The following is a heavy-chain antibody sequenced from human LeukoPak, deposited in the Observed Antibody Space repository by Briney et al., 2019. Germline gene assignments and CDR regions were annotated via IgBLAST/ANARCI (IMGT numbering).Heavy chain of an antibody. D-gene: IGHD6-6*01. CDR1: GGSISSYY. CDR2: IYYSGST. J-gene: IGHJ5*02. CDR3: ARASRVSQFDP. Sequence: PETLSLTCTVSGGSISSYYWSWIRQPPGKGLEWIGYIYYSGSTNYNPSLKSRVTISVDTSKNQFSLKLSSVTAADTAVYYCARASRVSQFDPWGQGTLVTVSS. V-gene: IGHV4-59*01.